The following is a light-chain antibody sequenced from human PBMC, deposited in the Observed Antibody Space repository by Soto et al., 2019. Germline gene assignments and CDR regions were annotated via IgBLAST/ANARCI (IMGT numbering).Light chain of an antibody. CDR3: SSYADSIVL. CDR1: SSDVGGYNY. V-gene: IGLV2-8*01. CDR2: EVS. J-gene: IGLJ2*01. Sequence: QSALTQPPSASGSPGQSVTISCTGTSSDVGGYNYVSWYQQHPGKAPKLMISEVSKRPSGVPDRFSGSKSGNTASLTVSGLQAEDEGDYYCSSYADSIVLFGGGTKLTVL.